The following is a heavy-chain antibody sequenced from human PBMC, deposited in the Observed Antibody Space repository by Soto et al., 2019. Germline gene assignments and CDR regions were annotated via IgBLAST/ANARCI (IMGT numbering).Heavy chain of an antibody. CDR1: GYSFTAYG. CDR3: ARDAPPPELRFLEWHNYDYNGMAV. CDR2: ISCYNGKT. Sequence: QVQVVQSGDEVKETGASVRVSCKTSGYSFTAYGISWVRQAPGQGLEWMGWISCYNGKTKYAQKVQGRVTMTTDTSKSTAYMAVRSLRSDDTAIYYCARDAPPPELRFLEWHNYDYNGMAVWGQGTTVTVSS. D-gene: IGHD3-3*01. J-gene: IGHJ6*02. V-gene: IGHV1-18*01.